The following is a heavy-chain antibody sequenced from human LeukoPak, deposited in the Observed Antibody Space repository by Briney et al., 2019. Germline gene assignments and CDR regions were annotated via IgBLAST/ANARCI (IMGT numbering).Heavy chain of an antibody. V-gene: IGHV3-30*18. J-gene: IGHJ5*02. CDR1: GFTFSSYG. D-gene: IGHD3-22*01. CDR2: ISYDGSNK. Sequence: GGSLRLSCAASGFTFSSYGMHWVRQAPGKGLEWVAVISYDGSNKYYADSVKGRFTISRDNSKNTLYLQMNSLRAEDTAVYYCAKDRSGYYLKNWFDPWGQGTLVTVSS. CDR3: AKDRSGYYLKNWFDP.